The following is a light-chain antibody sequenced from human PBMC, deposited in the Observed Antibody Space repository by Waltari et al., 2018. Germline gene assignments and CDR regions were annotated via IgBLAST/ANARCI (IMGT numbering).Light chain of an antibody. Sequence: SYELTQPPSVSVSPGQTAGITCPGDALPTQSAYWYQQKPGQAPVLVIYKDSERPSGIPERFSGSSSGTTVTLTIRGVQAEDEADYYCQSADREDTYVVFGGGTKLTVL. CDR2: KDS. CDR1: ALPTQS. CDR3: QSADREDTYVV. V-gene: IGLV3-25*03. J-gene: IGLJ2*01.